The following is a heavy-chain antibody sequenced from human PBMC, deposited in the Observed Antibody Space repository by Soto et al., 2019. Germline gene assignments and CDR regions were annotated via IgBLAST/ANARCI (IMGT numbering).Heavy chain of an antibody. Sequence: GGSLRLSCAASGFTSSSYGMHWVRQAPGKGLEWVAVIWYDGSNKYYVDSVKGRFTISRDNSRNTLYLQMNSLRAEDTAVYYCAREEIHYDYGDFRNVYYYYGMDVWGQGTTVTVSS. CDR1: GFTSSSYG. CDR2: IWYDGSNK. V-gene: IGHV3-33*01. J-gene: IGHJ6*02. D-gene: IGHD4-17*01. CDR3: AREEIHYDYGDFRNVYYYYGMDV.